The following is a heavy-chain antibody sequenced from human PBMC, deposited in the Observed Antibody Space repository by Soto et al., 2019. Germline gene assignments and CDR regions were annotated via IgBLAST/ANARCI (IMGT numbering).Heavy chain of an antibody. V-gene: IGHV3-30*18. CDR1: GFTFSSYG. CDR2: ISYDGSNK. D-gene: IGHD3-10*01. CDR3: AKGGRLGSGNYYNPYYFDY. Sequence: QVQLVESGGGVVQPGRSLRLSCAASGFTFSSYGMHWVRQAPGKGLEWVAVISYDGSNKYYVDSVKGRFTISRDNSKNTLYLQMNSPRAEDTAVYYCAKGGRLGSGNYYNPYYFDYWGQGTLVTVSS. J-gene: IGHJ4*02.